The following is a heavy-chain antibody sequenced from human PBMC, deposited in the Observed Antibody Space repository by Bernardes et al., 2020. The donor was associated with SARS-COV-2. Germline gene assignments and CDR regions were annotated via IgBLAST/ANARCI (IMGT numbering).Heavy chain of an antibody. D-gene: IGHD2-21*02. Sequence: ASVKVSCKASGYTFTSYDINWVRQATGQGLEWMGWMNPNSGNTGYAQKFQGRVTMTRNTSISTAYMELSSLRSEDTAVYYCASLETLVGGDWVGTDYWGQGTLVTVSS. CDR2: MNPNSGNT. J-gene: IGHJ4*02. V-gene: IGHV1-8*01. CDR1: GYTFTSYD. CDR3: ASLETLVGGDWVGTDY.